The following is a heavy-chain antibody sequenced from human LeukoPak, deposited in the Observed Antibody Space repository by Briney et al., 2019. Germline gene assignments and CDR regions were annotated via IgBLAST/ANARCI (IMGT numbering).Heavy chain of an antibody. CDR1: GLTVRITY. D-gene: IGHD5-24*01. CDR3: VTGRWLRLFDY. CDR2: TYAVGST. Sequence: GGSLRLSWAASGLTVRITYMSGVGQPPGKRLDGVEITYAVGSTYYPDSARGRLTISRDDCKNILFLQMHSPRAEDTADYFCVTGRWLRLFDYWGQGTLVTVSS. V-gene: IGHV3-66*01. J-gene: IGHJ4*02.